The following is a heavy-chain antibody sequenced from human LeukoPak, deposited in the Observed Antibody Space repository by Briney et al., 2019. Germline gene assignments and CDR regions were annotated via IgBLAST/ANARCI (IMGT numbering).Heavy chain of an antibody. Sequence: SGGSLRLSCAACGYTFSSYSMNWVRQAPGKGLEWVSSISSSSSYIYYADSVKGRFTISRDNAKNSLYLQMNSLRAEDTAVYYCARDMDGYNSRFDYWGQGTLVTVSS. V-gene: IGHV3-21*01. CDR1: GYTFSSYS. CDR3: ARDMDGYNSRFDY. CDR2: ISSSSSYI. D-gene: IGHD5-24*01. J-gene: IGHJ4*02.